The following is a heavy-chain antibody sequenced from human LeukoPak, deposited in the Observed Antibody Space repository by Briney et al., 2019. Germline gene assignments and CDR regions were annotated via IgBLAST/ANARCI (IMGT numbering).Heavy chain of an antibody. CDR2: IIPIFGST. CDR3: ARVGRSRGSLPNSYYYMDV. D-gene: IGHD1-26*01. J-gene: IGHJ6*03. V-gene: IGHV1-69*05. Sequence: SVKVSCNASGDIFNSYSVSWVRQAPGRELEWMGGIIPIFGSTNYAQKFQGRVTITTDQSTRTAYMELNSLSSDDTAVYYCARVGRSRGSLPNSYYYMDVWGKGTTVTVSS. CDR1: GDIFNSYS.